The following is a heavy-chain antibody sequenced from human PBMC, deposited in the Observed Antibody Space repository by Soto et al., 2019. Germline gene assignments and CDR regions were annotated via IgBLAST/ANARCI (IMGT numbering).Heavy chain of an antibody. CDR2: ISGSGGST. J-gene: IGHJ3*02. Sequence: GGSLRLSCAASGFTFSSYAMSWVRQAPGKGLEWVSAISGSGGSTYYTESVKGRFTISRDNSKNTLYLQMNSLRAEDTAVYYCASFRRSITMVGGDLDAFDIWGQGTMVTVSS. V-gene: IGHV3-23*01. D-gene: IGHD3-10*01. CDR1: GFTFSSYA. CDR3: ASFRRSITMVGGDLDAFDI.